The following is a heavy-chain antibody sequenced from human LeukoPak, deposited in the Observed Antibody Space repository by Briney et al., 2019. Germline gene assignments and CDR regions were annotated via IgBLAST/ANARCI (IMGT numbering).Heavy chain of an antibody. D-gene: IGHD3-22*01. Sequence: SGTLSLTCTVSGGSISSYYWRWIRQAPPKGLEWIGNIYYSGGTNYHPSLRSRVAISIDTSKNQFSLNLSSVTAADTAVYYCARVSDTSGYFYHLDYWGQGTLVTVPS. J-gene: IGHJ4*02. CDR1: GGSISSYY. V-gene: IGHV4-59*01. CDR2: IYYSGGT. CDR3: ARVSDTSGYFYHLDY.